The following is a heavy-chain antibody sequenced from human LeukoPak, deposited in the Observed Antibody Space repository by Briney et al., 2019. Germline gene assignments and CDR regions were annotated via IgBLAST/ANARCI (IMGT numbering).Heavy chain of an antibody. J-gene: IGHJ4*02. D-gene: IGHD6-19*01. Sequence: ASVKVSCKASGYTFTSYGISWVRQAPGQGLEWMGWISAYNGKTNYAQKLRGRVTMTTDTSTSTAYMELRSLRSDDTAVYYCAREVESSGWSYFDYWGQGTLVTVSS. CDR1: GYTFTSYG. V-gene: IGHV1-18*01. CDR3: AREVESSGWSYFDY. CDR2: ISAYNGKT.